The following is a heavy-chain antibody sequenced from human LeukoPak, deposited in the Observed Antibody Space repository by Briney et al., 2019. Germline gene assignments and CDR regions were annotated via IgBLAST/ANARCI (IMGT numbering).Heavy chain of an antibody. D-gene: IGHD2-8*02. V-gene: IGHV3-74*01. Sequence: GGSLRLSCAASGFTFSSDSMYWVRQAPGKGLVWVSGIKPDGSYTHYADSVKGRFTISRDDAKSTLYLQMNSLRVEDTAVYYCANYWFPWGQGTLVTVSS. CDR2: IKPDGSYT. CDR1: GFTFSSDS. CDR3: ANYWFP. J-gene: IGHJ5*02.